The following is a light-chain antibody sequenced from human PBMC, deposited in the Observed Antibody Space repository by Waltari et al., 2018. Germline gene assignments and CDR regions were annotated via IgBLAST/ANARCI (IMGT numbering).Light chain of an antibody. V-gene: IGKV1-5*03. CDR3: QQFNSYPWT. CDR2: KAS. CDR1: ESISSW. Sequence: DIQMTQSPSPLSAAVGDRVTITCPASESISSWLAWYQQKPGKAPNLLIYKASRLESGVPSRFSGSGSGTEFTLTISNLQPEDFATYYCQQFNSYPWTFGQGTKVDIK. J-gene: IGKJ1*01.